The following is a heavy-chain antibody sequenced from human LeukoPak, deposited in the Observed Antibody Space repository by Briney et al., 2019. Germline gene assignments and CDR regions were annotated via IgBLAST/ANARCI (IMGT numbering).Heavy chain of an antibody. CDR3: AKGRALVGGTTRSYDS. CDR1: GFTFSSYS. D-gene: IGHD1-26*01. V-gene: IGHV3-23*01. Sequence: GGSLRLSCAASGFTFSSYSMSWVRQAPGKGLERVSVIRGSGGDTFYADSVKGRFTISRDNTKNTLYLQMNSLIVEDTAVYYCAKGRALVGGTTRSYDSWGQGTLVTVSS. J-gene: IGHJ5*02. CDR2: IRGSGGDT.